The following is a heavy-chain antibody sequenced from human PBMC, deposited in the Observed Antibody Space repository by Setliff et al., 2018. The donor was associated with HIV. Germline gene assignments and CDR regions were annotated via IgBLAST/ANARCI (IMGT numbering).Heavy chain of an antibody. CDR1: GFTFSSHW. V-gene: IGHV3-7*03. CDR3: AKSGGSGYFGFDY. D-gene: IGHD3-3*01. CDR2: IKQDGSEK. J-gene: IGHJ4*02. Sequence: GGSLRLSCAASGFTFSSHWMSWVRQAPGKGLEWVANIKQDGSEKYYVDSVRGRFTISRDNAKNSLYLQMNSLRAEDTALYYCAKSGGSGYFGFDYWGQGTLVTVSS.